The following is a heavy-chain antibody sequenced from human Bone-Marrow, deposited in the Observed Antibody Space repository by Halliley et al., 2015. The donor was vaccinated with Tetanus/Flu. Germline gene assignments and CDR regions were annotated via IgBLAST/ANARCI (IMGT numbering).Heavy chain of an antibody. Sequence: SLRLSCAASGFTFSSHAMSWVRQAPGQGLEWVSAVSGSGGATFYADSVKGRFTISRDNSKNTLYLQMNSLRAEDTAVYFCAKLAGIVASSAVRADFWGQGTLVTVSS. CDR1: GFTFSSHA. CDR3: AKLAGIVASSAVRADF. CDR2: VSGSGGAT. V-gene: IGHV3-23*01. D-gene: IGHD3-22*01. J-gene: IGHJ4*02.